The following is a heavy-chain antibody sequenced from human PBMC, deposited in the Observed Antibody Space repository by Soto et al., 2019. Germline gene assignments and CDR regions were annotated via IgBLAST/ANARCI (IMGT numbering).Heavy chain of an antibody. Sequence: ASVKVSCKASGYTFTGYYMHWVRQAPGQGLEWMGWINPKSGGTKYAQKFQGWVTMTRDTSISTAYMELSRLRSDDTAVYCCARGPDIVVVVAATHFDYWGQGTLVTVSS. D-gene: IGHD2-15*01. J-gene: IGHJ4*02. V-gene: IGHV1-2*04. CDR3: ARGPDIVVVVAATHFDY. CDR1: GYTFTGYY. CDR2: INPKSGGT.